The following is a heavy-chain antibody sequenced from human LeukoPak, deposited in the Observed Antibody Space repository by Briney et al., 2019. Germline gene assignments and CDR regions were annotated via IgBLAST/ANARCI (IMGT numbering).Heavy chain of an antibody. Sequence: GGSLRLSCAASGFTFYDYAMHWVRQAPGKGLEWVSGISWNSGSIGYADSVKGRFTISRDNAKNSLYLQMNSLRAEDTALYYCAKAGSYCGGDCRPYFDYWGQGTLVTVSS. V-gene: IGHV3-9*01. D-gene: IGHD2-21*02. CDR2: ISWNSGSI. CDR1: GFTFYDYA. J-gene: IGHJ4*02. CDR3: AKAGSYCGGDCRPYFDY.